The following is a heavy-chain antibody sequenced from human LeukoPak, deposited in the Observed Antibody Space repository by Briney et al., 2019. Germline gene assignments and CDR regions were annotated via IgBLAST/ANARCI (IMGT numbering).Heavy chain of an antibody. V-gene: IGHV3-23*01. D-gene: IGHD4/OR15-4a*01. Sequence: GGSLRLSCAASAFTFRSYAMSWVRQAGGKGLEWVSAISGSGGSTYYADSVKGRFTISRDNAKNSLYLQMSSLRAEDTAVYYCARGASDFDYWGQGTLVTVSS. J-gene: IGHJ4*02. CDR1: AFTFRSYA. CDR3: ARGASDFDY. CDR2: ISGSGGST.